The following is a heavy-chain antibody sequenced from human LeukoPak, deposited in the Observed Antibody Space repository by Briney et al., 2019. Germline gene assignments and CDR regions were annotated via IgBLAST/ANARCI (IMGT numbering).Heavy chain of an antibody. V-gene: IGHV4-59*08. CDR3: ARHITMVREVIWFDP. CDR1: GGSISSYY. CDR2: IYYSGST. Sequence: PSETLSLTCTVSGGSISSYYWSWIRQPPGKGLEWIGYIYYSGSTNYNPSLKSRVTISVDTSKNQFSLKLSSVTAADTAVYYCARHITMVREVIWFDPWGQGTLVTVSS. J-gene: IGHJ5*02. D-gene: IGHD3-10*01.